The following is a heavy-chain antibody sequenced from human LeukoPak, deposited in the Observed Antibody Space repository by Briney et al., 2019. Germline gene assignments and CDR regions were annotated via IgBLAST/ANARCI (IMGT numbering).Heavy chain of an antibody. CDR3: ARDWGSNSYYGMDV. Sequence: GGSLRLSCAASGFIFSSYWMNWVRQAPGKGLEWVANIKQDGSEKYYVDSVKDRFTISRDNAKNSLYLQMNSLRAEDTAVYFCARDWGSNSYYGMDVWGQGTTVTVSS. CDR2: IKQDGSEK. J-gene: IGHJ6*02. CDR1: GFIFSSYW. V-gene: IGHV3-7*01. D-gene: IGHD3-16*01.